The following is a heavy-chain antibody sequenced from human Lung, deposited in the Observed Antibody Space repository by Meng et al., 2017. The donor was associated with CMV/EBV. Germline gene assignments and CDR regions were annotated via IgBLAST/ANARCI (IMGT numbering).Heavy chain of an antibody. D-gene: IGHD2-2*02. V-gene: IGHV3-48*04. CDR1: GFTFNSYR. CDR3: ARDAGEGIVVVPAAISDY. J-gene: IGHJ4*02. Sequence: GEXXKISCAASGFTFNSYRMNWLRQAPGKGLEWVSYISSSSSSIYYTDSVKGRFTISRDNAKNSLYLEMNSLRVDDTGVYFCARDAGEGIVVVPAAISDYWXQGPQVTFSS. CDR2: ISSSSSSI.